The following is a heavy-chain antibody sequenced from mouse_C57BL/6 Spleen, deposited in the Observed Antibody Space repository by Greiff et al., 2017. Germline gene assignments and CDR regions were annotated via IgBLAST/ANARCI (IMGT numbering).Heavy chain of an antibody. D-gene: IGHD4-1*01. CDR3: ARTGPYAMDY. V-gene: IGHV1-54*01. CDR1: GYAFTNYL. CDR2: INPGRGGT. Sequence: VQLQQSGAELVRPGTSVKVSCKASGYAFTNYLIAWVKQRPGQGLEWIGVINPGRGGTNYNEKFKGKATLTADKSSSTAYMQLSSLTSEDSAVYFCARTGPYAMDYWGQGTSVTVSS. J-gene: IGHJ4*01.